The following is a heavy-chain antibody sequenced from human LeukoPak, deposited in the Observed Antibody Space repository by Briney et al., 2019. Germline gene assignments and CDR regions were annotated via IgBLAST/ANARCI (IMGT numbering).Heavy chain of an antibody. CDR3: ARALSSTTDWELDH. Sequence: ASVKVSCKASGYTFSGYFMHWVRQAPGQGLEWMGRINPGSGDTEFAQKFQGRVTMTRDTSISTAYMEVSGMTFDDTAIYYCARALSSTTDWELDHWGQGTLVTVSS. D-gene: IGHD3-9*01. J-gene: IGHJ5*02. CDR1: GYTFSGYF. CDR2: INPGSGDT. V-gene: IGHV1-2*06.